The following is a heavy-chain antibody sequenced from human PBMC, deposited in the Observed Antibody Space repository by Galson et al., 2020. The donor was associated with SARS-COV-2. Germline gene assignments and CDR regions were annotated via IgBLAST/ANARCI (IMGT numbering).Heavy chain of an antibody. CDR2: IWHDGSNK. V-gene: IGHV3-33*01. CDR3: AGDPPSSGYAFDI. J-gene: IGHJ3*02. Sequence: GESLKISCEASGFTFRSYAMHWVRQAPGKGLEWVAFIWHDGSNKYYADSVKGRFAISRDNSMNTLYLQMNSLRGEDTAVYYCAGDPPSSGYAFDIWGRGTMVAVSS. D-gene: IGHD3-22*01. CDR1: GFTFRSYA.